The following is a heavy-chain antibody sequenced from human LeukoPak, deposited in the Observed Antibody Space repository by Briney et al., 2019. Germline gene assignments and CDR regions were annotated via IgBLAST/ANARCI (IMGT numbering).Heavy chain of an antibody. CDR3: AKGSYYDSSGSFYFDY. V-gene: IGHV3-23*01. D-gene: IGHD3-22*01. CDR2: ISGSGDNT. CDR1: GFTFSSYA. Sequence: RPGGSLRLSCAASGFTFSSYAMGWVRQAPGKGLEWVSGISGSGDNTYYADSVKGRFTISRDNSKNTLYVQVNSLGTEDTAAYYCAKGSYYDSSGSFYFDYWGQGTLVTVSS. J-gene: IGHJ4*02.